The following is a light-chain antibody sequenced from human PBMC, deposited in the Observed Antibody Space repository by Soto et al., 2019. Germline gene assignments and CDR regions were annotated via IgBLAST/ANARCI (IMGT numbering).Light chain of an antibody. CDR3: QSYDSDLSVV. Sequence: QAVVTQPPSVSGAPGQRVTISCTGSSSNIGAGHGVQWYQQPPGTPPKLLIYENNFRPSGVSVRFSGSKSGASASLAITGLQAEDEGDYYCQSYDSDLSVVFGGGTKLTVL. CDR2: ENN. V-gene: IGLV1-40*03. CDR1: SSNIGAGHG. J-gene: IGLJ2*01.